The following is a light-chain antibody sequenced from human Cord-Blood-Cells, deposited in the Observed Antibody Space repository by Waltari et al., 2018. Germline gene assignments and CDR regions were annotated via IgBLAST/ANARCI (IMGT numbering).Light chain of an antibody. V-gene: IGKV3-20*01. Sequence: EIVLTQSPGNLSLSPGERATLSCRASQSVSSSYLAWYQQKPGQAPRLLIYGASGRATGIPDRFSGSGSGTDFTLTISRLEPEDFAVYYCQQYGSSPRTFGQGTKLEIK. J-gene: IGKJ2*01. CDR1: QSVSSSY. CDR3: QQYGSSPRT. CDR2: GAS.